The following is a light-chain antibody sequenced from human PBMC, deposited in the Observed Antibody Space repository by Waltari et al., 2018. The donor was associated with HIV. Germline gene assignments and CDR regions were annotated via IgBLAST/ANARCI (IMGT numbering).Light chain of an antibody. V-gene: IGKV2-30*01. CDR1: QSLVNGDGNTY. CDR3: MKGTHWPYS. CDR2: KVS. J-gene: IGKJ2*03. Sequence: VVMTQSPLSLPVTLGQPASTSCRSSQSLVNGDGNTYFNGFQPRLGQSPRRLMYKVSNRDAGVPDRFSGSGSGTDCTLKISRVGAEDVGVYYCMKGTHWPYSFGQGTTLEIK.